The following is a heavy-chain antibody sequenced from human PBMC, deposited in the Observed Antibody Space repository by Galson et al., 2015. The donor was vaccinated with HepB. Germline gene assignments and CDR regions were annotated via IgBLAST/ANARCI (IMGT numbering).Heavy chain of an antibody. CDR1: GGTFSSYA. J-gene: IGHJ4*02. D-gene: IGHD1-26*01. CDR2: IIPIFGTA. CDR3: ARARELLSFSYFDY. Sequence: SMKVSCKASGGTFSSYAISWVRQAPGQGLEWMGGIIPIFGTANYAQKFQGRVTITADESTSTAYMELSSLRSEDTAVYYCARARELLSFSYFDYWGQGTLVTVSS. V-gene: IGHV1-69*13.